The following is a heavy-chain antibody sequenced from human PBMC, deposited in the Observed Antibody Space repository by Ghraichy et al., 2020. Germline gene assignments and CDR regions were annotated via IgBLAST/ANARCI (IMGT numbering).Heavy chain of an antibody. D-gene: IGHD3-22*01. CDR3: ARLEHYYDSSGYSD. CDR1: GFTVSSNY. V-gene: IGHV3-53*01. J-gene: IGHJ4*02. Sequence: SCAASGFTVSSNYMSWVRQAPGKGLEWVSVIYSGGSTYYADSVKGRFTISRDNSKNTLYLQMNSLRAEDTAVYYCARLEHYYDSSGYSDWGQGTLVTVSS. CDR2: IYSGGST.